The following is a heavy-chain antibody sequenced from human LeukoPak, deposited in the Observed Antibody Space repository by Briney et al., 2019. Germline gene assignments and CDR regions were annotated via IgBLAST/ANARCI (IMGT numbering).Heavy chain of an antibody. CDR1: GFTFSDYY. D-gene: IGHD4-17*01. CDR3: ARVRMTTVTVYYFDY. V-gene: IGHV3-11*04. J-gene: IGHJ4*02. CDR2: ISSSGSTI. Sequence: GGSLRLSCAASGFTFSDYYMSWIRQAPGKGLEWVSYISSSGSTIYYADSVKGRFTISKDNAKNSLYLQMNSLRAEDTAVYYCARVRMTTVTVYYFDYWGQGTLVTVSS.